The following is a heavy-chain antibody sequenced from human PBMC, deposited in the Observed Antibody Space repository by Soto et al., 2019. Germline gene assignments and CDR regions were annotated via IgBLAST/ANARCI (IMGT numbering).Heavy chain of an antibody. J-gene: IGHJ5*02. D-gene: IGHD1-20*01. CDR3: AREPPLYNWNVDIFNWFDP. Sequence: PSQTLSLTCAISGDSVSSNSSAWNWIRQYPSRGLEWLGRTYYRSKWYNDYAVSVKSRITINPDTSKNQFSLQLNSVTPEDTAVYYCAREPPLYNWNVDIFNWFDPWGQGTLVTVSS. V-gene: IGHV6-1*01. CDR2: TYYRSKWYN. CDR1: GDSVSSNSSA.